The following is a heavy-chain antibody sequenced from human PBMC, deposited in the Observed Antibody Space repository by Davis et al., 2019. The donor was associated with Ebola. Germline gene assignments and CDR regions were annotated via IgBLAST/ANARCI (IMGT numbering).Heavy chain of an antibody. J-gene: IGHJ4*02. CDR1: GGTFSSYA. V-gene: IGHV1-69*06. Sequence: PSVKVSCKASGGTFSSYAISWVRQAPGQGLEWMGGIIPIFGTANYAQKFQGRVTITADKSTSTAYMELSSLRSEDTAVYYCATPIPSMVQGMSRPPYYWGQGTLVTVSS. CDR2: IIPIFGTA. D-gene: IGHD3-10*01. CDR3: ATPIPSMVQGMSRPPYY.